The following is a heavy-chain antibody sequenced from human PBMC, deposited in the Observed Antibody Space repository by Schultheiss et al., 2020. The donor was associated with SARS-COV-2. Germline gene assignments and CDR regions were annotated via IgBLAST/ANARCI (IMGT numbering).Heavy chain of an antibody. D-gene: IGHD2-2*01. V-gene: IGHV1-69*13. CDR3: ARDRAGGSTSSDY. Sequence: SVKVSCKASGGTFSSYAISWVRQAPGQGLEWMGGIIPIFGTANYAQKFQGRVTITADESTSTAYMELSRLTSDDTAVYSCARDRAGGSTSSDYWGQGTLVTVSS. CDR2: IIPIFGTA. J-gene: IGHJ4*02. CDR1: GGTFSSYA.